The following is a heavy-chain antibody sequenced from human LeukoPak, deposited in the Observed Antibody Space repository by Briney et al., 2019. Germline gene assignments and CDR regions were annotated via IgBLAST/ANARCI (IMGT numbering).Heavy chain of an antibody. D-gene: IGHD3-10*02. CDR1: GFTVSSNY. CDR2: IYSGGST. V-gene: IGHV3-53*01. J-gene: IGHJ5*02. CDR3: ARDLFGLDSENWFDP. Sequence: GGSLRLSCAASGFTVSSNYMSWVRQAPGKGLEWVSVIYSGGSTYYADSVKGRFTISRDNSKNTLYLQMNSLRAEDTAVYYCARDLFGLDSENWFDPWGQGTLVTVSS.